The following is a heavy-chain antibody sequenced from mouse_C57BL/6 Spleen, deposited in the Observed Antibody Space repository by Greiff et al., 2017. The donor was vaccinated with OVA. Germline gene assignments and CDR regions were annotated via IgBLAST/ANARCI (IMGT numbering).Heavy chain of an antibody. CDR2: IRNKANGYTT. CDR3: ASYSNYVDY. Sequence: VQLQQSGGGLVQPGGSLSLSCAASGFTFTDYYMSWVRQPPGKALEWLGFIRNKANGYTTEYSASVKGRFTISRDNSQSILYLQMNALRAEDSATYYCASYSNYVDYWGQGTTLTVSS. V-gene: IGHV7-3*01. J-gene: IGHJ2*01. CDR1: GFTFTDYY.